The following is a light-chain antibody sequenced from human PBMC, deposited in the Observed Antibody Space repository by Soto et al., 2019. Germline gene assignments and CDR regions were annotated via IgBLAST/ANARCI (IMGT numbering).Light chain of an antibody. CDR1: QGISSY. V-gene: IGKV1-9*01. Sequence: IQLTQSPSSLSASVGDRVTITCRASQGISSYLAWYQQKAGRAPKFLIHAASTLQSGVPSRFSGSGSGTDFTLTISSLQPEDFATYYCQQLNSYPLTFGGGTKV. CDR3: QQLNSYPLT. J-gene: IGKJ4*01. CDR2: AAS.